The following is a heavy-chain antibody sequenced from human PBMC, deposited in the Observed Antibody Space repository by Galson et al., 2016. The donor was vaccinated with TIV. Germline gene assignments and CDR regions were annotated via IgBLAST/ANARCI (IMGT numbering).Heavy chain of an antibody. V-gene: IGHV4-39*01. CDR1: GFTFSTYW. CDR2: IFYSGTT. D-gene: IGHD4-23*01. J-gene: IGHJ1*01. CDR3: ARHREYGGLPYSLHH. Sequence: LRLSCAASGFTFSTYWMHWIRQTPGKGLEWIGTIFYSGTTYYSPSLKSRLTISIDTSKDQFSLRLRSVTAADTAVYYCARHREYGGLPYSLHHWGQGTLVTVSS.